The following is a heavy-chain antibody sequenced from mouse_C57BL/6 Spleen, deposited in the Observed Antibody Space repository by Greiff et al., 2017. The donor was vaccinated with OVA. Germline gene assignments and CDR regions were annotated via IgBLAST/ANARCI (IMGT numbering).Heavy chain of an antibody. D-gene: IGHD2-1*01. CDR1: GYTFTDYN. CDR2: INPNNGGT. J-gene: IGHJ3*01. CDR3: ARRGLLFAY. Sequence: VQLQQSGPELVKPGASVKIPCKASGYTFTDYNMDWVKQSHGKSLEWIGDINPNNGGTIYNQKFKGKATLTVDKSSSTAYLKLRSLTSEDTAFYYCARRGLLFAYWGQGTLVTVSA. V-gene: IGHV1-18*01.